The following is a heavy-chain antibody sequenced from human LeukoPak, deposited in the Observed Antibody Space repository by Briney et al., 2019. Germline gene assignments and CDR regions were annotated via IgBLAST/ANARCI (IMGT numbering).Heavy chain of an antibody. Sequence: KPSETLSLTCTVSGGSVRSYYWGWIRQPPGKGLEWIGSIYYSGSTYYNPSLKSRVTISVDTSKNQFSLKLSSVTAADTAVYYCVGSGFDFWSGYYPWGQGTLVTVSS. J-gene: IGHJ5*02. CDR2: IYYSGST. CDR3: VGSGFDFWSGYYP. CDR1: GGSVRSYY. V-gene: IGHV4-39*01. D-gene: IGHD3-3*01.